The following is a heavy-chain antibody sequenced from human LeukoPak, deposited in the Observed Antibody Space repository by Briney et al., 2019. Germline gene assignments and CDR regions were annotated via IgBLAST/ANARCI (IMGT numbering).Heavy chain of an antibody. V-gene: IGHV1-2*02. D-gene: IGHD2-2*01. CDR2: INPNSGGT. Sequence: ASVKVSCKASGYTFTGYYMHWVRQAPGQGLEWMGWINPNSGGTNYAQKFRGRVTMTRDTSISTAYMELSRLRSDDTAAYYCARSGQEIRVDRWFDPWGQGTLVTVSS. CDR3: ARSGQEIRVDRWFDP. CDR1: GYTFTGYY. J-gene: IGHJ5*02.